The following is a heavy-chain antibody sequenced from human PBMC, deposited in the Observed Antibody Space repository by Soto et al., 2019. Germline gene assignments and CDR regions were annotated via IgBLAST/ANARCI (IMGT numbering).Heavy chain of an antibody. CDR3: ARGFSSSLNDAFDI. CDR1: CGSISSGGYY. CDR2: IYYSGST. V-gene: IGHV4-31*03. D-gene: IGHD6-13*01. J-gene: IGHJ3*02. Sequence: SETLSLTCTFSCGSISSGGYYWSWIRQHPGKGLEWIGYIYYSGSTYYNPSLKSRVTISVDTSKNQFSLKLSSVTAADTAVYYCARGFSSSLNDAFDIWGQGTMVTVSS.